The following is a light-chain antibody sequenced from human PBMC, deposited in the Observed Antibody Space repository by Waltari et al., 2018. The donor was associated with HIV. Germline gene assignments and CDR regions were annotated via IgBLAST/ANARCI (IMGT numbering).Light chain of an antibody. V-gene: IGLV1-44*01. CDR2: TNT. CDR1: SSNIGDNT. J-gene: IGLJ2*01. Sequence: QSVLTQPPSASGTPGQRVTISCSGSSSNIGDNTVNWYQQLPGTAPKLPIYTNTQRPSGVPDRCAGSKSGTSASLAISGLQSEDEADDYCATWDDSLNGHVVFGGGTKLTVL. CDR3: ATWDDSLNGHVV.